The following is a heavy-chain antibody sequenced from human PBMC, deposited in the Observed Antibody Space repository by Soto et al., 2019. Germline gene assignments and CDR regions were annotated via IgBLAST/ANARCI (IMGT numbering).Heavy chain of an antibody. J-gene: IGHJ6*03. D-gene: IGHD2-15*01. CDR1: GYTFTSYG. V-gene: IGHV1-18*01. Sequence: ASVKVSCKASGYTFTSYGISWVRQAPGQGLEWMGWVSAYNGNTNYAQKLQGRVTMTTDTSTSTAYMELRSLRSDDTAVYYCARVECSGGSCYSLPTYYYYYYMDVWGKGTTVTVSS. CDR3: ARVECSGGSCYSLPTYYYYYYMDV. CDR2: VSAYNGNT.